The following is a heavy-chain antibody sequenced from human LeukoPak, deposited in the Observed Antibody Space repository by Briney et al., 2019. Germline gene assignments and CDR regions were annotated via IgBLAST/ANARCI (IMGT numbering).Heavy chain of an antibody. Sequence: HPGGSLRLSCAASGFTFSSYAMTWVRQAPGKGLEWVSGISGSGGSTYDADSVKGRFTISRDNSKNTVYQQMNSLRADDTAVYYCAKGAAGSYSMYDYWGQGTLVTVSS. V-gene: IGHV3-23*01. CDR2: ISGSGGST. D-gene: IGHD1-26*01. CDR3: AKGAAGSYSMYDY. J-gene: IGHJ4*02. CDR1: GFTFSSYA.